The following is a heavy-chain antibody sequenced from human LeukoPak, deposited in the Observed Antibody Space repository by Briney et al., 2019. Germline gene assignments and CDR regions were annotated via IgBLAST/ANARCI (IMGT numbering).Heavy chain of an antibody. J-gene: IGHJ4*02. CDR3: ARVKTMIIVVSLFDY. Sequence: ASVKVSCKASGYTFTGYYMHWVRQASGQGLEWMGWINPNSGGTNYAQQFQGRLTMTRDTSISTAYMGLSRLRSDDTAVYYCARVKTMIIVVSLFDYWGQGTLVTVSS. CDR2: INPNSGGT. CDR1: GYTFTGYY. D-gene: IGHD3-22*01. V-gene: IGHV1-2*02.